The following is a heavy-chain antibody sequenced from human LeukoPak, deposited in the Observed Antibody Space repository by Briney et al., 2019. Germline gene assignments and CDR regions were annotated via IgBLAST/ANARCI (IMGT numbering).Heavy chain of an antibody. CDR1: GGTFSSYA. Sequence: SMKVSCTASGGTFSSYAISWVRQAPGQGLEWMGGIIPIFGTANYAQKFQGRVTITADESTSTAYMELSSLRSEDTAVYYCARVDTATIDHDYWGQGTLVTVSS. CDR3: ARVDTATIDHDY. CDR2: IIPIFGTA. J-gene: IGHJ4*02. D-gene: IGHD5-18*01. V-gene: IGHV1-69*13.